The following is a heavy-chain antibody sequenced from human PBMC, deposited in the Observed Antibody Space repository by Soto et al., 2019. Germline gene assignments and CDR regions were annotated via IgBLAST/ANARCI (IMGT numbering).Heavy chain of an antibody. CDR1: GGSISSGGYY. CDR2: IYYSGST. CDR3: ARQYCSSTSCPLDV. D-gene: IGHD2-2*01. V-gene: IGHV4-31*03. Sequence: SETLSLTCTISGGSISSGGYYWSWIRQHPGKGLEWIGYIYYSGSTYYNPSLKSRVTISVDTSKNQFSLKLSSVTAADTAVYYCARQYCSSTSCPLDVWGQGTTVTVSS. J-gene: IGHJ6*02.